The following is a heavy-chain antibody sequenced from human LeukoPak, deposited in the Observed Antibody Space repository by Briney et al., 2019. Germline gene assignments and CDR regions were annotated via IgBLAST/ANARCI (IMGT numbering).Heavy chain of an antibody. CDR3: AKSEDYDFWSGYNWFDP. CDR1: GFTFSSYA. V-gene: IGHV3-23*01. Sequence: GGSLRLSCAASGFTFSSYAMSWVRQAPGKGLEWVPAISGGGGSTYYADSVKGRFTISRDNSKNTLYLQMNSLRAEDTAVYYCAKSEDYDFWSGYNWFDPWGQGTLVTVSS. CDR2: ISGGGGST. J-gene: IGHJ5*02. D-gene: IGHD3-3*01.